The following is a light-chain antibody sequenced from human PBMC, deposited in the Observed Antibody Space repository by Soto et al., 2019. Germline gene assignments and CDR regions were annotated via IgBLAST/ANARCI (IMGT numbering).Light chain of an antibody. Sequence: AIRMTQSPSSLSASTGDRVTITCRASQGISSYLGWYQQKPGKAPKLLIYAASTLQSGFPSMFIGSGSGTDFTLTINCLQSEDFPTYYCHQYYSYSTFGQGTKVEIK. CDR2: AAS. CDR1: QGISSY. CDR3: HQYYSYST. J-gene: IGKJ1*01. V-gene: IGKV1-8*01.